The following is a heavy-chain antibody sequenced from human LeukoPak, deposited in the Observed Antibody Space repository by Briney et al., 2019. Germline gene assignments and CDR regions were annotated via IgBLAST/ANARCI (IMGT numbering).Heavy chain of an antibody. CDR2: INHSGST. CDR3: GKSSGRYPNWFDP. V-gene: IGHV4-34*01. D-gene: IGHD6-19*01. J-gene: IGHJ5*02. Sequence: SETLSLTCAVYGGSFSGYYWSWIRQPPGKGLEWIGEINHSGSTNYNPSLKSRVTISVDTSKNQFSLKLSSVTAADTAVYYCGKSSGRYPNWFDPWGQGALVTVSS. CDR1: GGSFSGYY.